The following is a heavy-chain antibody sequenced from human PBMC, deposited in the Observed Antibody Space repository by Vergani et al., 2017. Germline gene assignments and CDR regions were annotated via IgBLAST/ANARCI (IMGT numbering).Heavy chain of an antibody. CDR2: INHSGST. CDR1: GGSFSGYY. Sequence: QVQLQQWGAGLLKPSETLSLTCAVYGGSFSGYYWSWIHQPPGKGLEWIGEINHSGSTNYNPSLKSRVTISVDTSKNQFSLKLSSVTAADTAVYYCARGGTPKGFYSAAYNWFDPWGQGTLVTVSS. CDR3: ARGGTPKGFYSAAYNWFDP. V-gene: IGHV4-34*01. D-gene: IGHD4-11*01. J-gene: IGHJ5*02.